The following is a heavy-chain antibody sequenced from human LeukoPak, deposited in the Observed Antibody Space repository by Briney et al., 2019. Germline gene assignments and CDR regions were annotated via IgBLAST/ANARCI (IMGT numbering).Heavy chain of an antibody. CDR1: GYSFTSYY. CDR2: INPSSGGT. J-gene: IGHJ4*02. Sequence: ASVKVSFKATGYSFTSYYIHWVRQAPGQGLEWMGRINPSSGGTNYAQKFQGRVTMTRDTSITTAYMGLSSLRSDDTAVYYCARETGGSFEYFDYWGQGTLVTVSS. CDR3: ARETGGSFEYFDY. V-gene: IGHV1-2*06. D-gene: IGHD7-27*01.